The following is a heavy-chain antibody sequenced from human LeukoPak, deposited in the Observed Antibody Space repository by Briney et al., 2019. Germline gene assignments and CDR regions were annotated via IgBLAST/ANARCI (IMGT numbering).Heavy chain of an antibody. Sequence: GGSLRLSCAASGFTFSSYGMHWVRQAPGKGLGWVAVISYDGSNKYYADSVKGRFTISRDNSKNTLYLQMNSLRAEDTAVYYCAKDRAAAPFDPWGQGTLVTVSS. CDR2: ISYDGSNK. CDR3: AKDRAAAPFDP. CDR1: GFTFSSYG. J-gene: IGHJ5*02. V-gene: IGHV3-30*18. D-gene: IGHD2-15*01.